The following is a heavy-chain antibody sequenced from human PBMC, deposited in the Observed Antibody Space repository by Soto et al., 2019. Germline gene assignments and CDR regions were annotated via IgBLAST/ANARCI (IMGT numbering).Heavy chain of an antibody. CDR2: IYYSGST. J-gene: IGHJ4*02. CDR1: GDSMRSYS. Sequence: SETLSLTCTVSGDSMRSYSWSWIRQPPGKGLEWIGYIYYSGSTTYNPSFKSRVTISIDTSEKQFSLKLTSVTAADTAVYFCAGDYGSGSYRFDYWGQGALVTSPQ. D-gene: IGHD3-10*01. V-gene: IGHV4-59*01. CDR3: AGDYGSGSYRFDY.